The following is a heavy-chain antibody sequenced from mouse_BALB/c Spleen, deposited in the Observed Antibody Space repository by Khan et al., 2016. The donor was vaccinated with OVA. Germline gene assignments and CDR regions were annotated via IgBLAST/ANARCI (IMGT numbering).Heavy chain of an antibody. CDR2: IWAGGST. CDR3: ARSKYLARY. D-gene: IGHD3-3*01. Sequence: QVQLKESGPGLVAPSQSLSITCTVYGYSLTRYGVHWVRQPPGKGLEWLGLIWAGGSTNYNWALMSRLSISIDISKSLVFLIMNSLQTDDTALYYCARSKYLARYWGQGTTLTVSS. V-gene: IGHV2-9*02. J-gene: IGHJ2*01. CDR1: GYSLTRYG.